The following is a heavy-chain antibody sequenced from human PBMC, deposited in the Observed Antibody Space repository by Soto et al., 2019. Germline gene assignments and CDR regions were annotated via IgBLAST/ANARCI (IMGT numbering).Heavy chain of an antibody. V-gene: IGHV3-7*03. CDR1: GFTFSNYW. CDR2: MKQDGSEI. Sequence: EVQLVESGGVLVQPGGSLRLSCVASGFTFSNYWMSWVRQAPGKGLEWVANMKQDGSEIYYLDSVKGRFTISRDNARNSLYLQMNSLRADDTAVYYCARLVRGWYRPDYWGQGTLVTVSS. CDR3: ARLVRGWYRPDY. D-gene: IGHD6-19*01. J-gene: IGHJ4*02.